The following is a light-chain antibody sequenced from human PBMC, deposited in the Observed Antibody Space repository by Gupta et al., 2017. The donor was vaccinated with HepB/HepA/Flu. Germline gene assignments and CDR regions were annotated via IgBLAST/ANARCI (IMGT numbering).Light chain of an antibody. J-gene: IGKJ3*01. CDR2: GAS. CDR1: QSISSSY. V-gene: IGKV3-20*01. CDR3: QHYGSSPPFT. Sequence: EVVLTQSPGTLSLSPGERATLSCRASQSISSSYLTWYQQKPGQAPRLLIYGASSRATGIPDRFSGSGSGTDFTLTISRREPEDFAVYYCQHYGSSPPFTFGPGTKADIK.